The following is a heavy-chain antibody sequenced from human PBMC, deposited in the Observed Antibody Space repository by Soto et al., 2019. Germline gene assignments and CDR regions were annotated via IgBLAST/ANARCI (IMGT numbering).Heavy chain of an antibody. CDR2: ISWNSGSI. V-gene: IGHV3-9*01. Sequence: EVQLVESGGGLVQPGRSLRLSCAASGFTFDDYAMHWVRQAPGKGLEWVSGISWNSGSIGYADSVKGRCTISRDNAKNSQYLQMTRLGTEDPDLYYCAKEPHHCISPSCPFDYWGQGTLVTGSS. J-gene: IGHJ4*02. D-gene: IGHD2-2*01. CDR1: GFTFDDYA. CDR3: AKEPHHCISPSCPFDY.